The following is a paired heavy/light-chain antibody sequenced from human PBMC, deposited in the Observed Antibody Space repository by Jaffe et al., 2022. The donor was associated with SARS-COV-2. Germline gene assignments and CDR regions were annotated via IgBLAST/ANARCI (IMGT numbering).Heavy chain of an antibody. CDR1: GGSISSSSDY. J-gene: IGHJ6*02. CDR2: ISYSGTT. V-gene: IGHV4-39*01. Sequence: QLQLQESGPGLVKPSETLSLTCTVSGGSISSSSDYWGWIRQPPGKGLEWIGSISYSGTTYHNPSLRSRVTISVDTSKNQFSLKLSSVTAADTAVYYCARLGATAMVAGGTYGMDVWGQGTTVTVSS. D-gene: IGHD5-18*01. CDR3: ARLGATAMVAGGTYGMDV.
Light chain of an antibody. Sequence: DIQMTQSPSSVSASVGDRVTITCRASQGISSYLAWYQQKPGKAPKLLIYAASSLQSGVPSRFSGSGSGTDFTLTISSLQPEDFATYYCQQANSFPLTFGGGTKVEIK. CDR2: AAS. CDR1: QGISSY. CDR3: QQANSFPLT. J-gene: IGKJ4*01. V-gene: IGKV1D-12*01.